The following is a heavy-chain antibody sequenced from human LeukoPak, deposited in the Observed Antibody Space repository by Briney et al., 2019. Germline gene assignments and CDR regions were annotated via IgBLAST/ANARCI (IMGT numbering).Heavy chain of an antibody. CDR1: GGTFSSYA. V-gene: IGHV1-69*04. CDR3: ARDQMGPIVVVPKGDSDY. D-gene: IGHD3-22*01. CDR2: IIPILGIA. Sequence: SVTVSCKASGGTFSSYAISWVRQAPGQGLEWMGRIIPILGIANYAQKFQGRVTITADKSTSTAYMELSSLRSEDTAVYYCARDQMGPIVVVPKGDSDYWGQGTLVTVSS. J-gene: IGHJ4*02.